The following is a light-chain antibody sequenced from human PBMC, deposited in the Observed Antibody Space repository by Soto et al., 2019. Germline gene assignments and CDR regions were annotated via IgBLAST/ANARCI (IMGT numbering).Light chain of an antibody. CDR2: GAS. Sequence: EIQLTQSPGTLSSSPGERATLSCRASQSVSSSYLTWYQQKPGQAPRLLIFGASSRATGIPDRFSGSGSGTDFTLTISRLEPEDFAVYYCQQYGSSPWTFGQGTKVDIK. CDR1: QSVSSSY. CDR3: QQYGSSPWT. V-gene: IGKV3-20*01. J-gene: IGKJ1*01.